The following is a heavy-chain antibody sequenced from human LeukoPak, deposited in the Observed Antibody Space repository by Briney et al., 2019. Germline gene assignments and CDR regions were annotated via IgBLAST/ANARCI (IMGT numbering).Heavy chain of an antibody. CDR3: ARPGFGGAFDI. Sequence: SGTLSLTCAASGGSISSGNWWSWVCQPPGKGLEWIGEIYHSGSTNYNPSLKSRVTISVDRSKNHFSLKLSSVTAADTAVYYCARPGFGGAFDIWGQGTMVTVYS. D-gene: IGHD3-16*01. V-gene: IGHV4-4*02. CDR2: IYHSGST. CDR1: GGSISSGNW. J-gene: IGHJ3*02.